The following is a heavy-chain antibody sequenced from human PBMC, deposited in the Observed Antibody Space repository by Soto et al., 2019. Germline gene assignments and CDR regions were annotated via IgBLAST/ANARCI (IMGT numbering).Heavy chain of an antibody. D-gene: IGHD6-19*01. J-gene: IGHJ4*02. CDR1: GGSISSYY. V-gene: IGHV4-59*08. CDR2: IYYSGST. CDR3: ATRPYSSGPDY. Sequence: SETLSLTCTVSGGSISSYYWSWIRQPPGKGLEWIGYIYYSGSTNYNPSLKSRVTISVDTSKNQFSLKLSSVTAADTAVYYCATRPYSSGPDYWGQGTLVTVSS.